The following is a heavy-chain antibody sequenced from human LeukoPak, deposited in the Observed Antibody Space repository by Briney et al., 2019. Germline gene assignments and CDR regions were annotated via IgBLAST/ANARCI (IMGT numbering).Heavy chain of an antibody. J-gene: IGHJ4*02. CDR1: GYSFTNYW. CDR2: IYSGDADA. Sequence: GESLKISFKGSGYSFTNYWIGWVRQMPGKGLEWMVIIYSGDADARYIPSFQGQVTISADKSINTAYLQWSSLKASDTAMYYCARRVDSYWFFDYWGQGTLVTVSS. D-gene: IGHD1-26*01. CDR3: ARRVDSYWFFDY. V-gene: IGHV5-51*01.